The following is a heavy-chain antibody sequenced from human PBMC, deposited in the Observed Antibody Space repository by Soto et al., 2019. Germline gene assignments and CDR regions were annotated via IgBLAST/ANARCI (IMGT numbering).Heavy chain of an antibody. V-gene: IGHV6-1*01. CDR2: TYYRSKWYN. J-gene: IGHJ6*02. D-gene: IGHD3-22*01. CDR3: ARVVLLGYYDSSGYYYYYYYGMDV. CDR1: GDSVSSNSAA. Sequence: SQTLSLTCAIPGDSVSSNSAAWNWIRQSPSRGLEWLGRTYYRSKWYNDYAVSVKSRITINPDTSKNQFSLQLNSVTPEDTAVYYCARVVLLGYYDSSGYYYYYYYGMDVWGQGTTVTVSS.